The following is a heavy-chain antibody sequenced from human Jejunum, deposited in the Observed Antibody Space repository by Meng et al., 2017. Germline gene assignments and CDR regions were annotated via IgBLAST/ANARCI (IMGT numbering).Heavy chain of an antibody. CDR1: GDRLSSYSAA. J-gene: IGHJ4*02. CDR2: TDYRSKYYN. V-gene: IGHV6-1*01. D-gene: IGHD3-10*02. CDR3: ARDWGDVRGGFDF. Sequence: SGTGMVKAWETLYLTCSFSGDRLSSYSAAWNWIRQSPSRGLEWLGRTDYRSKYYNEYALSVKSRITINPDTSKNQFSLQLNSVTPEDTAISYCARDWGDVRGGFDFWGQGTLVTVSS.